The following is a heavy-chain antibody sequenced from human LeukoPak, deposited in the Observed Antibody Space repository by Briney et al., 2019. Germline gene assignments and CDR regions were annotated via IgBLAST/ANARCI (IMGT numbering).Heavy chain of an antibody. CDR1: GLTFSSYG. CDR3: AKRPDSGSHTFDY. D-gene: IGHD3-10*01. V-gene: IGHV3-30*18. Sequence: GGSLRLSCAASGLTFSSYGMHWVRQAPGKGLEWVAVISYDGSHKYYGDSVKGRLTISRDNSKNTVYLQMSSLRTEDTAVYYCAKRPDSGSHTFDYWGQGTLVTVSS. J-gene: IGHJ4*02. CDR2: ISYDGSHK.